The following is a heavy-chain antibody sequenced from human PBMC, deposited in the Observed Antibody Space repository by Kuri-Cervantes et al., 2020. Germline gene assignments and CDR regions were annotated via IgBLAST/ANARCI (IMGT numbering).Heavy chain of an antibody. D-gene: IGHD6-6*01. J-gene: IGHJ6*02. CDR3: ARGRCYSSSSGGYYYYYGIDV. Sequence: GESLMISRAAPGFTFSSYWMHWVRQAPGKGLVWVSRINSDGSSTSYADSVKGRFTISRDNAKNTLYLQMNSLRAEDTAVYYCARGRCYSSSSGGYYYYYGIDVWGQGTTVTVSS. V-gene: IGHV3-74*01. CDR2: INSDGSST. CDR1: GFTFSSYW.